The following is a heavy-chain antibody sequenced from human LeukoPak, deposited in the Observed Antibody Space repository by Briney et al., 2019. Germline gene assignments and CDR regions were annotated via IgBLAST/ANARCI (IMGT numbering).Heavy chain of an antibody. D-gene: IGHD4-17*01. CDR1: GFTFSRYW. Sequence: GGSLRLSCAASGFTFSRYWMHWVRQAPGKGLAWVSRISSDGSNTNYADSVKGRFTISKDNAKNTLYLQMDSLTAEDTAVYYCVSRNYGSSPFDYWGQGTLATVSS. CDR2: ISSDGSNT. J-gene: IGHJ4*02. CDR3: VSRNYGSSPFDY. V-gene: IGHV3-74*01.